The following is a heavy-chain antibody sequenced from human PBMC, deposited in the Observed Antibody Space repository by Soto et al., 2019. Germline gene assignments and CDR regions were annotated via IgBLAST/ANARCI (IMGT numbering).Heavy chain of an antibody. J-gene: IGHJ6*02. Sequence: GGSLRLSCAASGFTFSSYSMNWVRQAPGKGLEWVSSISSSSYIYYADSVKGRFTIPRDNAKNSLYLQMNSLRAEDTAVYYCARDAYYDFWSGYYRYYYYGMDVWGQGTTVTVSS. CDR2: ISSSSYI. D-gene: IGHD3-3*01. V-gene: IGHV3-21*01. CDR3: ARDAYYDFWSGYYRYYYYGMDV. CDR1: GFTFSSYS.